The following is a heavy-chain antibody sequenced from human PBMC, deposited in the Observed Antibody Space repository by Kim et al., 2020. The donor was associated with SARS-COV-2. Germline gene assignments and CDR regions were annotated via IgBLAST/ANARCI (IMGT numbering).Heavy chain of an antibody. CDR1: GFTFDDYA. CDR3: AKNRIAAVGYYFYY. CDR2: ISWNSCSI. J-gene: IGHJ4*02. D-gene: IGHD6-13*01. V-gene: IGHV3-9*01. Sequence: GGSLRLSCAASGFTFDDYAMHWVRQAPGKGLEWVSGISWNSCSIGYADSVKGRFTISRDNAKNSLYLQMNSLRAEDTALYYCAKNRIAAVGYYFYYWGQGTLVTVSS.